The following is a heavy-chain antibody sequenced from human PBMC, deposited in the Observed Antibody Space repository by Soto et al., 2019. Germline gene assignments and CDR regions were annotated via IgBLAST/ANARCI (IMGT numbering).Heavy chain of an antibody. Sequence: GGSLRLSCAASGFTFSNAWMSWVRQAPGKGLEWVGRIKSKTDGGTTDYAAPVKGRFTISIDSSKNTLYLQMNSLKTEDTSVYYCTGYCSSTICYNDAFYIWGQGTMVPVSS. CDR3: TGYCSSTICYNDAFYI. V-gene: IGHV3-15*01. CDR1: GFTFSNAW. CDR2: IKSKTDGGTT. D-gene: IGHD2-2*02. J-gene: IGHJ3*02.